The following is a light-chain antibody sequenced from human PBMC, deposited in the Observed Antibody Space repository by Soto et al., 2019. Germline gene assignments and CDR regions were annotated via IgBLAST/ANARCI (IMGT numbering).Light chain of an antibody. V-gene: IGLV1-44*01. Sequence: QSVLTQPPSASGTPGQRVTISCSGSSSNIGSNTVNWYQQFPGTGPTLLIYSDNQRPSGVPDRFSGSKSGTSASLAISGLQSEDEADYYCAAWDDSLNGVLFGGGTKLTVL. J-gene: IGLJ3*02. CDR1: SSNIGSNT. CDR3: AAWDDSLNGVL. CDR2: SDN.